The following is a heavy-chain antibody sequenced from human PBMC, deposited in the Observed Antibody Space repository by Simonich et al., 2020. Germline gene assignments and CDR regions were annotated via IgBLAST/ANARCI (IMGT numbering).Heavy chain of an antibody. CDR2: INPNRGGT. Sequence: QVQLVQSGAEVKKPGASVKVSCKASGYTFTGYYMHWVRQAPGQGREWMGGINPNRGGTNYEQKFQGRVTMTRDTSISKAYMGLSRLRSDDTAVYYCARGRLTGDKGAFDIWGQGTMVTVSS. CDR3: ARGRLTGDKGAFDI. D-gene: IGHD7-27*01. J-gene: IGHJ3*02. CDR1: GYTFTGYY. V-gene: IGHV1-2*02.